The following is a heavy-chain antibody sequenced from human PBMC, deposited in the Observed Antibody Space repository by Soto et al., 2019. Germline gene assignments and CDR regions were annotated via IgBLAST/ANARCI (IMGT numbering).Heavy chain of an antibody. CDR1: GFTFTNDW. Sequence: EVQLVESGGGLVQPGESLRLSCSASGFTFTNDWMHWVRQAPRKGLVWVSSINAEGTTTNYADSVKGRFTTSRDNAKNTLYLQMNSLGGEDTAVYYCSCSARGLYGDYNWGQGTLVTVSS. CDR3: SCSARGLYGDYN. V-gene: IGHV3-74*01. D-gene: IGHD4-17*01. CDR2: INAEGTTT. J-gene: IGHJ4*02.